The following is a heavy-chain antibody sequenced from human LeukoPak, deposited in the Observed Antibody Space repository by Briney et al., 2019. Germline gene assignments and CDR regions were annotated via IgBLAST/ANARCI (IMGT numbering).Heavy chain of an antibody. J-gene: IGHJ4*02. Sequence: PGGSLRLSCAASGFTFSSHAMSWVRQAPGKGLEWVSAISGSGGSTYYADSVKGRFTISRDNSKNTLYLQMNSLRAEDTAVYYCAKGSSGTAMVAYYFDYWGQGTLVTVSS. D-gene: IGHD5-18*01. CDR3: AKGSSGTAMVAYYFDY. V-gene: IGHV3-23*01. CDR1: GFTFSSHA. CDR2: ISGSGGST.